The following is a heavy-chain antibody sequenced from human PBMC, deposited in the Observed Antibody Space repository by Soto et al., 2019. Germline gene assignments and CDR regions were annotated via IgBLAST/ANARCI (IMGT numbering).Heavy chain of an antibody. CDR1: GFTFTSYA. CDR2: ISRSGGIT. CDR3: AKDDGSDWYSCDY. Sequence: EVQLLESGGGLVQPGGSLSLSCAASGFTFTSYAMSWVRQAPGKGLEWVSTISRSGGITYYADSVKGRFTTSRDNSKNTLYLQMNSLRAEDTAVYYCAKDDGSDWYSCDYWGQGTLVTVSS. D-gene: IGHD6-19*01. J-gene: IGHJ4*02. V-gene: IGHV3-23*01.